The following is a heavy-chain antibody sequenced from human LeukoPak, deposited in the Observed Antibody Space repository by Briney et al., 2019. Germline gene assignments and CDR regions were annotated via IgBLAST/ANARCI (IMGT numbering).Heavy chain of an antibody. CDR2: INAGNGNT. J-gene: IGHJ5*02. D-gene: IGHD3-16*01. Sequence: GASVKVSCKASGYTFTSYAMHWVRQAPGQRLEWMGWINAGNGNTKYSQKFQGRVTITRDTSASTAYMELSSLRSEGTAVYYCARDTALVMVKYNWFDPWGQGTLVTVSS. V-gene: IGHV1-3*01. CDR1: GYTFTSYA. CDR3: ARDTALVMVKYNWFDP.